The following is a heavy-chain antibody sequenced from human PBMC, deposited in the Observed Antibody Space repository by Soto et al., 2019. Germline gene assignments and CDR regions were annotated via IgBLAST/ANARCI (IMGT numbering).Heavy chain of an antibody. V-gene: IGHV4-34*01. CDR3: ARGTTTVSFMKRPNDAFDI. CDR1: GGSFSGYY. Sequence: QVQLQQWGAGLLKPSETLSLTCAVYGGSFSGYYWSWIRQPPGKGLEWIGEINHSGSTNYNPSLKSRVTIALDTSKNQFSLKLSSVTAADTAVYYCARGTTTVSFMKRPNDAFDIWGQGTMVTVSS. D-gene: IGHD4-17*01. CDR2: INHSGST. J-gene: IGHJ3*02.